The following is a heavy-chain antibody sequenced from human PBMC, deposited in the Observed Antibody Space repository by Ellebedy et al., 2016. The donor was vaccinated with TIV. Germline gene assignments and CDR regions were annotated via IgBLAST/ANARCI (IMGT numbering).Heavy chain of an antibody. V-gene: IGHV1-69*13. CDR2: TIPIFKTT. CDR1: GYTFTNYG. Sequence: ASVKVSXXASGYTFTNYGISWVRQAPGQGLEWIGGTIPIFKTTRYAQKFQGRVTITADESAGTVYMELRSLRSDDTAVYYCAKVGATRVANFEHWGQGTLVTVSS. J-gene: IGHJ4*02. CDR3: AKVGATRVANFEH. D-gene: IGHD1-26*01.